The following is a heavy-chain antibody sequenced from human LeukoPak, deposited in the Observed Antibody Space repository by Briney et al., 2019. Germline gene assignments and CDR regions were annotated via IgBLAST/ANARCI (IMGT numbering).Heavy chain of an antibody. CDR3: ATLGRAAGNAFDI. CDR1: GGSISYHF. D-gene: IGHD1-26*01. J-gene: IGHJ3*02. V-gene: IGHV4-59*11. Sequence: WETLSLTRSVSGGSISYHFWSWIRQPPGKGLEWIGHTHYGGSTDYNPALASRVTVSADTSKNQFSLKLSSVTAADTAVYYCATLGRAAGNAFDIWGQGTVVIVSS. CDR2: THYGGST.